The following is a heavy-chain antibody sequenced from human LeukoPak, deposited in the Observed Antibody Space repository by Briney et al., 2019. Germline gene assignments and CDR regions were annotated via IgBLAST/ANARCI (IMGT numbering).Heavy chain of an antibody. CDR3: ARFSAPLRFRIDY. J-gene: IGHJ4*02. CDR2: IYHSGST. CDR1: GYSISSGYY. D-gene: IGHD3-16*01. Sequence: PSETLSLTCTVSGYSISSGYYWAWIRQPPGKGLEWIGEIYHSGSTNYNPSLKSRVTISVDKSKNQFSLKLSSVTAADTAVYYCARFSAPLRFRIDYWGQGTLVTVSS. V-gene: IGHV4-38-2*02.